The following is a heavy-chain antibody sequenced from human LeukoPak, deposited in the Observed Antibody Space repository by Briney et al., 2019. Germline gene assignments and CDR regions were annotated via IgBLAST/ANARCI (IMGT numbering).Heavy chain of an antibody. J-gene: IGHJ4*02. CDR3: ASGTLRFVDY. D-gene: IGHD4-17*01. CDR1: GGSFSGYY. Sequence: SETLSLTCAVYGGSFSGYYWSWIRQPPGKGLEWIGEINHSGSTHYNPSLKSRVIISVDTSKNQFSLKLSSVTAADTAVYYCASGTLRFVDYWGQGTLVTVSS. V-gene: IGHV4-34*01. CDR2: INHSGST.